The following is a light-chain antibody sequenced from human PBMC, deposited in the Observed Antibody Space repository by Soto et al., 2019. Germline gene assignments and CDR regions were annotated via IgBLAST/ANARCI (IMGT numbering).Light chain of an antibody. CDR2: EGS. V-gene: IGLV2-23*01. J-gene: IGLJ1*01. CDR3: CSYAGSNHFYV. Sequence: QSALTQPASVSGSPGQSITISCTGTSSDVGSYNLVSWYQQHPGKAPKLMIYEGSRRPSGVSNRFSGSKSGNTASLTISGLQAEEEADYFCCSYAGSNHFYVFGTGTKVTVL. CDR1: SSDVGSYNL.